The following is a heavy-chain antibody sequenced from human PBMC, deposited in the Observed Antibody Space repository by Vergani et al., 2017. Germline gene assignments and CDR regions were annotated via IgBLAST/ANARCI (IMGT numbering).Heavy chain of an antibody. CDR2: IYYSGST. D-gene: IGHD6-13*01. CDR1: GGSISSGDYY. V-gene: IGHV4-30-4*01. Sequence: QVQLQESGPGLVKPSQTLSLTCTVSGGSISSGDYYWSWIRQPPGKGLEWIGYIYYSGSTYYNPSLKSRVTISVDTSKNQFSLKLSSVTAADTAVYYCARDVRRSSWAVVSLIWDYWGQGTLVTVSS. J-gene: IGHJ4*02. CDR3: ARDVRRSSWAVVSLIWDY.